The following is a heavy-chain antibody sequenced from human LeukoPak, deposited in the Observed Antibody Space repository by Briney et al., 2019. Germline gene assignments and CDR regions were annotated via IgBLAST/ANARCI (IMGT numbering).Heavy chain of an antibody. CDR1: GFTVSSNY. CDR2: IYSGGST. J-gene: IGHJ3*02. Sequence: PGGSLRLSCAASGFTVSSNYMSWVRQAPGKGLEWVSVIYSGGSTYYADSVKGRFTISRDNSKNTLYLQMNSLRAEDTAVYYCAASIAVAAYDAFDIWGQGTMVTVSS. V-gene: IGHV3-66*01. CDR3: AASIAVAAYDAFDI. D-gene: IGHD6-19*01.